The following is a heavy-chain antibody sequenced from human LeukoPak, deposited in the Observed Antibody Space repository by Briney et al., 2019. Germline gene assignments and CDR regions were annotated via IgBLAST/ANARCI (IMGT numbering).Heavy chain of an antibody. CDR3: ARQTGSGLFILP. Sequence: LGTLSLTCTVSRVSLSSSNSYSGWIRQPPGKGLEWIVSIYYSGNTSYNASLKSPVSLSIGTCKNQFSLRLTSATATDPAVYYCARQTGSGLFILPGGQGTLVTV. CDR2: IYYSGNT. J-gene: IGHJ4*02. D-gene: IGHD3/OR15-3a*01. V-gene: IGHV4-39*01. CDR1: RVSLSSSNSY.